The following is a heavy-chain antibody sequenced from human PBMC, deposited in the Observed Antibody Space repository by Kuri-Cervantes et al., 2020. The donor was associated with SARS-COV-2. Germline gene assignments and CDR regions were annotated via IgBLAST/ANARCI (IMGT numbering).Heavy chain of an antibody. CDR1: GFTFSSYA. Sequence: LSLTCAASGFTFSSYAMSWVRQAPGKGLEWVSVIYSGGSSTYYADSVKGRFTISRDNSKNTLYLQMNSLRAEDTAVYYCAKRLAAAGYFDYWGQGTLVTVSS. CDR2: IYSGGSST. CDR3: AKRLAAAGYFDY. J-gene: IGHJ4*02. V-gene: IGHV3-23*03. D-gene: IGHD6-13*01.